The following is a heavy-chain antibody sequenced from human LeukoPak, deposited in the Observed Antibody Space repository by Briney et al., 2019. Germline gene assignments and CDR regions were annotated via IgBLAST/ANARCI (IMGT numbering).Heavy chain of an antibody. Sequence: SETLSLTCTVSGGSISSYYWSWIRQPPGKRLEWIGYIYYSGSTNYNPSLKSRVTISVDTSKNQFSLKLSSVTAADTAVYYCARHVSSRYYYGSGSPDNWFDPWGQGTLVTVSS. CDR3: ARHVSSRYYYGSGSPDNWFDP. D-gene: IGHD3-10*01. J-gene: IGHJ5*02. CDR2: IYYSGST. CDR1: GGSISSYY. V-gene: IGHV4-59*08.